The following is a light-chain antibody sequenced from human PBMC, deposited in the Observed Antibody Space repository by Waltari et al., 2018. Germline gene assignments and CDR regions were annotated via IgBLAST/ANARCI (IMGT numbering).Light chain of an antibody. Sequence: SSELTQDPAVSVALGQTVRISCQGESPSYYNEHSYRHKPGQAPLLVMYGKNNRPSGFPDRFSGSDSGDTASLTITGAQAEDEAYYYCNSRDSNGNPVVFGPATKVTVL. CDR2: GKN. V-gene: IGLV3-19*01. CDR1: SPSYYN. J-gene: IGLJ1*01. CDR3: NSRDSNGNPVV.